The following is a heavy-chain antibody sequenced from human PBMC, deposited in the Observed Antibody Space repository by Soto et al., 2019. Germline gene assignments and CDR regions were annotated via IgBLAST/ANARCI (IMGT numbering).Heavy chain of an antibody. CDR3: AKDPYSSGIDAFDI. D-gene: IGHD6-19*01. CDR2: ISYDGSNK. J-gene: IGHJ3*02. V-gene: IGHV3-30*18. Sequence: GGSLRLSCAASGFTFSSYGMHWVRQAPGKGLEWVAVISYDGSNKYYADSVKGRFTISRDNSKNTLYLQMNSLRAEDTAVYYCAKDPYSSGIDAFDIWGQGTMVTVSS. CDR1: GFTFSSYG.